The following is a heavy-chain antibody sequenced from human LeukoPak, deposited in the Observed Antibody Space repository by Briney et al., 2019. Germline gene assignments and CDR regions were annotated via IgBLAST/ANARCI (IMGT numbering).Heavy chain of an antibody. Sequence: GGSLRLSCAASGFTFSNYSMNWVRQVPGKGLVWVSRINQDGSNTFYADSVKGRFTTSRDNAKNTLYLQMNSLGVEDTAVYYCARDLHWGASDYWGQGTLVTVSS. D-gene: IGHD1-26*01. J-gene: IGHJ4*02. V-gene: IGHV3-74*01. CDR1: GFTFSNYS. CDR3: ARDLHWGASDY. CDR2: INQDGSNT.